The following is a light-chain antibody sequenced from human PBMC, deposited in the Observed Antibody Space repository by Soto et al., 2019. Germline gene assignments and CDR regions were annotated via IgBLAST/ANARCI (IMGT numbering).Light chain of an antibody. Sequence: EIVMTQSPATLSVSPGERATLSCRASQSVSSSYLAWYQQKSGQAPRLLIYGSFSRATGIPDRFSGSGSGTDFTLTISRLEPEDFAVYYCQQYGSLITFGQGTRLEIK. V-gene: IGKV3-20*01. CDR1: QSVSSSY. CDR2: GSF. J-gene: IGKJ5*01. CDR3: QQYGSLIT.